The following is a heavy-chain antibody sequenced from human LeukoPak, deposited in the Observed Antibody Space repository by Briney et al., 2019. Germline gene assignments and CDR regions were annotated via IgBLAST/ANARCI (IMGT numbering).Heavy chain of an antibody. CDR3: ARGLDIVATTDY. CDR1: GYTFTSYD. Sequence: ASVKVSCKASGYTFTSYDITWVRQATGQGLEWMGWMNPNSGNTGYAQKFQGRVTMTRNTSISTAYMELSSLRSEDTAVYYCARGLDIVATTDYWGQGTLVTVSS. CDR2: MNPNSGNT. V-gene: IGHV1-8*01. D-gene: IGHD5-12*01. J-gene: IGHJ4*02.